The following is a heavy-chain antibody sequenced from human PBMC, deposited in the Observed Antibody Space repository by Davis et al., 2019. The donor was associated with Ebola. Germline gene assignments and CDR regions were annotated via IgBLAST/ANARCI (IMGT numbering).Heavy chain of an antibody. CDR3: ARVSYDFWSGYYGVYGMDV. CDR2: IYYSGST. V-gene: IGHV4-61*01. J-gene: IGHJ6*02. D-gene: IGHD3-3*01. Sequence: SETLSLTCTVSGGSISSSSYYWSWIRQPPGKGLEWIGYIYYSGSTNYNPSLKSRVTISVDTSKNQFSLKLSSVTAADTAVYYCARVSYDFWSGYYGVYGMDVWGQGTTVTVSS. CDR1: GGSISSSSYY.